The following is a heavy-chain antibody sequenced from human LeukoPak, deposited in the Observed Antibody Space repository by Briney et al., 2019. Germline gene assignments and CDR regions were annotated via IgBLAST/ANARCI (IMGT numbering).Heavy chain of an antibody. CDR1: GGSVSSYF. D-gene: IGHD3-22*01. CDR3: ARDSRGHYYGMDV. CDR2: IYYSGST. Sequence: SETLSLTCTVSGGSVSSYFWSWIRQHPGKGLEWIGYIYYSGSTYYNPSLKSRVTISVDTSKNQFSLKLSSVTAADTAVYYCARDSRGHYYGMDVWGQGTTVTVSS. J-gene: IGHJ6*02. V-gene: IGHV4-59*06.